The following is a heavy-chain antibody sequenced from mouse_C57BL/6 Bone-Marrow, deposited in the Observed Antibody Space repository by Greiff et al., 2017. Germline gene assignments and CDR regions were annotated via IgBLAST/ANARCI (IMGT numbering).Heavy chain of an antibody. CDR2: IDPSDSYT. CDR3: ARGGYYVEY. CDR1: GSTFTSYW. Sequence: QVQLQQPGAELVMPGASVKLSCKASGSTFTSYWMHWVKQRPGQGLEWIGEIDPSDSYTNYNQKFKGKTTLTVDKSSSTAYMQLRSLTSEDSAVYYCARGGYYVEYWGQGTTLTVSS. J-gene: IGHJ2*01. V-gene: IGHV1-69*01.